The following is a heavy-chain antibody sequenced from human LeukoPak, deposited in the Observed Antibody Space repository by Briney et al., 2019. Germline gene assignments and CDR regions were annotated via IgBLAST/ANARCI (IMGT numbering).Heavy chain of an antibody. J-gene: IGHJ4*02. CDR2: IYYSGST. CDR3: AREPRITMVRGVIIGYFDY. Sequence: SETLSLTCTVSGGSISSGGYYWSWIRQHPGKGPEWIGYIYYSGSTYYNPSLKSRVTISVDTSKNQFSLKLGSVTAADTAVYYCAREPRITMVRGVIIGYFDYWGQGTLVTVSS. D-gene: IGHD3-10*01. CDR1: GGSISSGGYY. V-gene: IGHV4-31*03.